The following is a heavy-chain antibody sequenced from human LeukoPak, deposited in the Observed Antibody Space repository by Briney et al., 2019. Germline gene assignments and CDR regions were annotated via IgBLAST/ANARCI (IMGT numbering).Heavy chain of an antibody. CDR1: GYTLTELS. Sequence: ASVKVSCKVSGYTLTELSMHWVRQAPGKGLEWMGGFDPEDGETIYAQKFQGRVTATEDTSTDTAYMELSSVRSEDTAVYYCAREARPGYYGMDVWGQGTTVTVSS. D-gene: IGHD6-6*01. CDR3: AREARPGYYGMDV. V-gene: IGHV1-24*01. J-gene: IGHJ6*02. CDR2: FDPEDGET.